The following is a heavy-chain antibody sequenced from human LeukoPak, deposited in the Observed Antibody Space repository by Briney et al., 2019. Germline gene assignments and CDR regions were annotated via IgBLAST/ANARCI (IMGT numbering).Heavy chain of an antibody. Sequence: SETLSLTCAVYGGSFIGFHWNWIRQPPGKGLEWIGYIYYSGSTNYNPSLKSRVTISVDTSKNQFPLKLSSVTAADTAVYYCARVRYDSSGYYYNYYYYYMDVWGKGTTVTISS. CDR1: GGSFIGFH. CDR3: ARVRYDSSGYYYNYYYYYMDV. J-gene: IGHJ6*03. D-gene: IGHD3-22*01. CDR2: IYYSGST. V-gene: IGHV4-59*01.